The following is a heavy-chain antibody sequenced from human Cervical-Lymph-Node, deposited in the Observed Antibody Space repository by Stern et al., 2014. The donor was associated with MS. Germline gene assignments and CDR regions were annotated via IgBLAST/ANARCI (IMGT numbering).Heavy chain of an antibody. CDR3: ASPVTLTVGAMDV. CDR2: IFPIFGTA. D-gene: IGHD4-17*01. V-gene: IGHV1-69*01. CDR1: GGTFSSYP. J-gene: IGHJ6*02. Sequence: QVQLVQSGAEVKKPGSSVKVSCKASGGTFSSYPINWVRQAPGQGLEWMGGIFPIFGTAKYAQKFQGRVTITADEPTSTAYMELSSLRSEDTAVYYCASPVTLTVGAMDVWGQGTTVTVSS.